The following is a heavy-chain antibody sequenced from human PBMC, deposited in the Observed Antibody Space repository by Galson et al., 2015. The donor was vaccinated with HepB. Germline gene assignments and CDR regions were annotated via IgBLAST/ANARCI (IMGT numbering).Heavy chain of an antibody. D-gene: IGHD4-23*01. Sequence: SVKVSCKASGYTFTGYYMHWVRQAPGQGLEWMGRINPNSGGTNYAQKFQGRVTMTRDTSISTAYMELSRLRSDDTAVYYCARDRPPDYGGNSKAYYFDYWGQGTLVTVSS. CDR1: GYTFTGYY. CDR2: INPNSGGT. V-gene: IGHV1-2*06. CDR3: ARDRPPDYGGNSKAYYFDY. J-gene: IGHJ4*02.